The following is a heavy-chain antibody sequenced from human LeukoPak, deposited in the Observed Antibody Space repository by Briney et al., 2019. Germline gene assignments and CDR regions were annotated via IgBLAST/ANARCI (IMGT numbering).Heavy chain of an antibody. CDR2: INPSTGDT. V-gene: IGHV1-2*02. D-gene: IGHD3-16*01. J-gene: IGHJ3*02. CDR1: EYTFTGYY. Sequence: GASVKVSCKASEYTFTGYYIHWVRQAPGQGLEWMGWINPSTGDTNYAQKFQGRVTMTRDTSINTAYMELSRLRSDDTAVFYCVRDRFRGSYTGHGFDIWGQGTMVTVSS. CDR3: VRDRFRGSYTGHGFDI.